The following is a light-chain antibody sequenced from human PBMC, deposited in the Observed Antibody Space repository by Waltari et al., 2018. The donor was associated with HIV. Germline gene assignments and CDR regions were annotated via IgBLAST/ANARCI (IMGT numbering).Light chain of an antibody. CDR1: SGAIGYYDY. CDR2: NVP. Sequence: QSALTQPHLVSGSPGQPVTISCTGTSGAIGYYDYVSWYQQHPGEAPKLMIYNVPPPPSGVPDRFSGSNSGDTASLTISGLQAEDEADYFCCSYAGLYTYVFGTGTKVTVL. V-gene: IGLV2-11*01. CDR3: CSYAGLYTYV. J-gene: IGLJ1*01.